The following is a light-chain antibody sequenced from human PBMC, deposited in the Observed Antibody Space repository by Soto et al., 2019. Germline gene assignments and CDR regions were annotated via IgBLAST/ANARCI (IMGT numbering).Light chain of an antibody. CDR3: QQYNSCPRT. CDR1: QSISSR. CDR2: DAS. V-gene: IGKV1-5*01. Sequence: DILMTQSPATLSASPGDRVTITCRASQSISSRLAWYQQKPGQAPRLLIYDASTLASGVPSRFSGSGSETEFTLTISSLQSDDFATYYCQQYNSCPRTFGGGTKVEIK. J-gene: IGKJ4*01.